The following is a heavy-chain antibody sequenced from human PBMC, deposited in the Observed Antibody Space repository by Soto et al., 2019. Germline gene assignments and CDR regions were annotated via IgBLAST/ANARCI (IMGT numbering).Heavy chain of an antibody. CDR2: IKQDGTEM. Sequence: GGSLRLSCLASGFTFSSYWMSWVRQAPGGGLEWVANIKQDGTEMHYVESVKGRFTIFRDNAKKSLYLQMNSLRAEDTAVYFCASYSGSYFPVGHDRWGQGTLVTVSS. CDR1: GFTFSSYW. V-gene: IGHV3-7*01. D-gene: IGHD1-26*01. CDR3: ASYSGSYFPVGHDR. J-gene: IGHJ5*02.